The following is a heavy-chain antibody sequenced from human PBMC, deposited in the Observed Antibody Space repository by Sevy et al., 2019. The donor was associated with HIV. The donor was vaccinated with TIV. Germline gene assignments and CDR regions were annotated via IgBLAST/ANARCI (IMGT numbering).Heavy chain of an antibody. V-gene: IGHV3-30-3*01. CDR1: GFTFSSYA. CDR2: ISYDGSNK. J-gene: IGHJ6*02. D-gene: IGHD2-2*01. CDR3: ARVRAAMRVYYYYGMDV. Sequence: GGSLRLSCAASGFTFSSYAMHWVRQAPGKGLEWVAVISYDGSNKYYADSVKGRFTISGDNSKNTLYLQMNSLKAEDTAVYYCARVRAAMRVYYYYGMDVWGQGTTVTVSS.